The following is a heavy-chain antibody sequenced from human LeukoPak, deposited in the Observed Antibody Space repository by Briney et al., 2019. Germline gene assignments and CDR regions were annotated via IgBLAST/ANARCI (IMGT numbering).Heavy chain of an antibody. CDR3: XRGGMVRDRRHFQFDH. J-gene: IGHJ4*02. CDR2: INPNGGST. D-gene: IGHD3-10*01. Sequence: ASVKVSCKASGYTFTSYSMHWVRQAPGQGLELMGIINPNGGSTIYAQKFQGRVTMTRDTSTSTVYSDLTSLRPDETAEYYSXRGGMVRDRRHFQFDHWGKGTLVTVSS. V-gene: IGHV1-46*01. CDR1: GYTFTSYS.